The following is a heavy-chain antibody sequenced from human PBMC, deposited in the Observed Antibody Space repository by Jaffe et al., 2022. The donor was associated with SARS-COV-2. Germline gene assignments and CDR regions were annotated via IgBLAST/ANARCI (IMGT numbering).Heavy chain of an antibody. D-gene: IGHD3-22*01. CDR1: GFTFSSYS. Sequence: EVQLVESGGGLVKPGGSLRLSCAASGFTFSSYSMNWVRQAPGKGLEWVSSISSSSSYIYYADSVKGRFTISRDNAKNSLYLQMNSLRAEDTAVYYCARDGVEYYYDSSGYSLWGQGTLVTVSS. CDR2: ISSSSSYI. J-gene: IGHJ4*02. V-gene: IGHV3-21*01. CDR3: ARDGVEYYYDSSGYSL.